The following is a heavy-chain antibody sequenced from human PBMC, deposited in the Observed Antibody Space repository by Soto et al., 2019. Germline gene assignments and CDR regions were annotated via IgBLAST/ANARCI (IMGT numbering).Heavy chain of an antibody. Sequence: QVQLVQSGAEVKKPGASVKVSCKASGYTFTNYGISWVRQAPGQGLEWMGWISADNGNTKYAQKLQGRVTMTTDTSTSKAYMELRSLRSDDTAVYYCARGVGSGSYYNQYHLFDPWGQGTLVTVSS. CDR2: ISADNGNT. J-gene: IGHJ5*02. CDR3: ARGVGSGSYYNQYHLFDP. D-gene: IGHD3-10*01. V-gene: IGHV1-18*01. CDR1: GYTFTNYG.